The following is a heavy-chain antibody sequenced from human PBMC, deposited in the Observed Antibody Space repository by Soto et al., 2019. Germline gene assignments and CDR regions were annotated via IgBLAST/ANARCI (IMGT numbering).Heavy chain of an antibody. J-gene: IGHJ3*02. CDR2: IWYDGSNK. Sequence: QVQLVESGGGVVQPGRSLRLSCAASGFTFSSYGMHWVRQAPGKGLEWVAVIWYDGSNKYYADSVKGRFTISRDNSKNTLYLQMNSLRAEDTAVYYCARERGIAVAGTYAAFDIWGQGTMVTVSS. D-gene: IGHD6-19*01. CDR3: ARERGIAVAGTYAAFDI. V-gene: IGHV3-33*01. CDR1: GFTFSSYG.